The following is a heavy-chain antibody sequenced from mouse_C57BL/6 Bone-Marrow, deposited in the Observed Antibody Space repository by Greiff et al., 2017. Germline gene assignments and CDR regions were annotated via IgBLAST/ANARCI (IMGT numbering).Heavy chain of an antibody. CDR1: GFTFSSYG. V-gene: IGHV5-6*01. CDR3: ARQIYYDYDPLAY. J-gene: IGHJ3*01. D-gene: IGHD2-4*01. CDR2: ISSGGSYT. Sequence: EVKLMESGGDLVKPGGSLKLSCAASGFTFSSYGMSWVRQTPDKRLEWVATISSGGSYTYYPDSVKGRFTLSRDNAKNTLYLQMSSLKSEDTAMYYCARQIYYDYDPLAYWGEGALVTVSA.